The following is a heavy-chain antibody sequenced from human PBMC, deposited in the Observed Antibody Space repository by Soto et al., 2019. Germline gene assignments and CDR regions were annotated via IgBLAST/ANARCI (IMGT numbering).Heavy chain of an antibody. V-gene: IGHV4-30-2*01. Sequence: SETLSLTCAVSGGSISSGGYSWSWIRQPPGKGLEWIGYIYHNGSTYYNPSLKSRVTISVDRSKNQFSLKLSSVTAADTAVYYCASKRGGYYDSSGYSHTYYFDYWGQGTLVTVSS. CDR3: ASKRGGYYDSSGYSHTYYFDY. J-gene: IGHJ4*02. CDR2: IYHNGST. CDR1: GGSISSGGYS. D-gene: IGHD3-22*01.